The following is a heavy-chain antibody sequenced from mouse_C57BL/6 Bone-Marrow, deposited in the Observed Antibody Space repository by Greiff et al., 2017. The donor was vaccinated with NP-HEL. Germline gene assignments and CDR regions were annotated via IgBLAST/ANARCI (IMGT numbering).Heavy chain of an antibody. D-gene: IGHD2-1*01. CDR2: LDPSDSYT. Sequence: QVQLQQPGAELVKPGASVKLSCKASGYTFTSYWMQWVKQRPGQGLEWIGELDPSDSYTNYNQKFKGKATLTVDTSSSTAYMQLSSLTSEDSAVYYCARDEGNYYAMDYWGQGTSVTVSS. V-gene: IGHV1-50*01. J-gene: IGHJ4*01. CDR3: ARDEGNYYAMDY. CDR1: GYTFTSYW.